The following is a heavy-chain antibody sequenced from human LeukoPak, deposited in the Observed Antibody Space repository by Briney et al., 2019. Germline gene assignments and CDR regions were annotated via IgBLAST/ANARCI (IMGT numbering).Heavy chain of an antibody. J-gene: IGHJ4*02. Sequence: ASVKVSCKASGYTFTGYYMHWVRQAPGQGLEWMGWINPNSGGTNYAQKFQGRVTMTRDTSISTAYMELSRLRSDDTAVYYCARDWDDFWSGPPRDWGQGTLVTVSS. V-gene: IGHV1-2*02. D-gene: IGHD3-3*01. CDR2: INPNSGGT. CDR3: ARDWDDFWSGPPRD. CDR1: GYTFTGYY.